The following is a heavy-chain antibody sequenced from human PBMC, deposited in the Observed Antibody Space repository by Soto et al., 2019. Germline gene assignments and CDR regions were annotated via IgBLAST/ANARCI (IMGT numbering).Heavy chain of an antibody. V-gene: IGHV4-31*03. D-gene: IGHD2-2*01. J-gene: IGHJ5*02. CDR3: ARDGSSTANWIDP. CDR2: IYHTGKT. CDR1: GDPLSLGGYY. Sequence: KPSETLSLTCIVSGDPLSLGGYYWTWIRQRPGKGLEWMGYIYHTGKTYYNPSLESRLTMSIDMSKNQFSLRLTSVTAADTAMYYCARDGSSTANWIDPWGQGTRVTVSS.